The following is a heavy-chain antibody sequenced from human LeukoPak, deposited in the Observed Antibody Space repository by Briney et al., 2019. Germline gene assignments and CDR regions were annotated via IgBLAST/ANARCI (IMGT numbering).Heavy chain of an antibody. V-gene: IGHV4-59*01. CDR1: GGSISSNY. CDR2: IYYSEST. D-gene: IGHD3-9*01. Sequence: SETLSLTCTVSGGSISSNYWSWIRQPPGTGLVWIGNIYYSESTNYNPSLNSRVTISVDTSKNQFSLKLSSVTAADTAVYYCARDHGMAYYDILTGYGSYGMDVWGQGTTVTVSS. J-gene: IGHJ6*02. CDR3: ARDHGMAYYDILTGYGSYGMDV.